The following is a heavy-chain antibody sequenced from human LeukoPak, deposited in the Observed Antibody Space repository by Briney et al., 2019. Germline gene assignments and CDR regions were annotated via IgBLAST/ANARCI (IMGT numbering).Heavy chain of an antibody. CDR2: INPNSGGT. Sequence: GASVKASCKASGYTFTGYYMHWVRQAPGQGLEWMGRINPNSGGTNYAQKFQGRVTMTRDTSISTAYMELSRLRSDDTAVYYCARAMFPEYYYGSGSLSDVWGQGTLVTVSS. J-gene: IGHJ4*02. V-gene: IGHV1-2*06. CDR3: ARAMFPEYYYGSGSLSDV. D-gene: IGHD3-10*01. CDR1: GYTFTGYY.